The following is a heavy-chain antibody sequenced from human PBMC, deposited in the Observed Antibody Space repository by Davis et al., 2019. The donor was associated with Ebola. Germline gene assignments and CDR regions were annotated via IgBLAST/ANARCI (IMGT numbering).Heavy chain of an antibody. V-gene: IGHV4-31*03. CDR1: GGSISSGGYY. J-gene: IGHJ4*02. CDR2: IYYSGST. D-gene: IGHD3-22*01. CDR3: ARGLSTYYESGGPTKLLDS. Sequence: SETLSLTCTVSGGSISSGGYYWSWIRQHPGKGLEWIGYIYYSGSTYYNPSLKSRVTISVDTSKNQFSLKLSSVTAADTAVYYCARGLSTYYESGGPTKLLDSWGQGNLVTVSS.